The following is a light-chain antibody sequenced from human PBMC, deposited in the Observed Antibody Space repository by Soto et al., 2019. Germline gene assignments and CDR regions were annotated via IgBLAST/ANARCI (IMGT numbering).Light chain of an antibody. CDR1: SSDVGAYNY. CDR3: ISYTQFSTLV. Sequence: QSALTQPASVSGSPGQSITISCSGTSSDVGAYNYVSWYRQHPGKAPKLMIYEVSNRPSGISNRFSGSKSGNTASLTISGLQPEDEADYYCISYTQFSTLVFGGGTQLTVL. J-gene: IGLJ7*01. V-gene: IGLV2-14*01. CDR2: EVS.